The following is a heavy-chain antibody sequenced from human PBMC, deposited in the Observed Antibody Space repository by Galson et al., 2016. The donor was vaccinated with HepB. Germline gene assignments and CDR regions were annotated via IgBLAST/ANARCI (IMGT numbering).Heavy chain of an antibody. CDR3: TKGGDNYFDY. J-gene: IGHJ4*02. V-gene: IGHV3-23*01. Sequence: SLRLSCAASGFTFGTYVMTWVRQAPGKGLEWVSSISGSGGRISYADSVKGRFTVSSDNSKNTLYLQMNSLRAEDTAVYYCTKGGDNYFDYWGQGTQVTVSS. D-gene: IGHD5-18*01. CDR2: ISGSGGRI. CDR1: GFTFGTYV.